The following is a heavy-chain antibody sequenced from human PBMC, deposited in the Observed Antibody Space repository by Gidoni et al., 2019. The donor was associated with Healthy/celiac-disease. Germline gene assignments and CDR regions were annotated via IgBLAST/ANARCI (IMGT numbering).Heavy chain of an antibody. CDR1: GGSISSYY. CDR3: ARNRICSGVSCYNYDYYYGMDV. Sequence: QVQLQESGPGLVKPSETLSLTCTVSGGSISSYYWSWILPPPGEGLEWIGYISYSGSTHYNPSLKSRVTISVDTSKNQFSLKRSSVTAADTAVYYWARNRICSGVSCYNYDYYYGMDVWGKETTVTVSS. V-gene: IGHV4-59*01. D-gene: IGHD2-15*01. J-gene: IGHJ6*04. CDR2: ISYSGST.